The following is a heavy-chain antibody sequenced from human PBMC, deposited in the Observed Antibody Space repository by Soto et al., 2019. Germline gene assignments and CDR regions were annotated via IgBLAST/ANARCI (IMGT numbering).Heavy chain of an antibody. CDR2: IWNDGSNK. D-gene: IGHD3-10*01. CDR1: GFTFNTFG. J-gene: IGHJ4*02. Sequence: SLRLSCAASGFTFNTFGMHWVRQAPGKGLEWVAVIWNDGSNKYYVDSVRGRFTISRDNSKNTLYLQMDSLRAEDTAVYYCARDRIYGSGSFYNVGYWGQGTLVTVSS. CDR3: ARDRIYGSGSFYNVGY. V-gene: IGHV3-33*01.